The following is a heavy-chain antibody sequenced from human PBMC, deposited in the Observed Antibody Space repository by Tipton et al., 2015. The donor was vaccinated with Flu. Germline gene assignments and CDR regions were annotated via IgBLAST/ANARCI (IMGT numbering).Heavy chain of an antibody. V-gene: IGHV4-59*12. J-gene: IGHJ4*02. CDR2: TYNTECT. CDR3: ARDPSLGMPDYFDS. CDR1: GGSIGSYY. D-gene: IGHD2-2*01. Sequence: TLSLTCSVSGGSIGSYYWNWIRQPPGKGLEWIGYTYNTECTKYSPSLKSRVTISVDTSKKQFSLQLRSVTAADTAVYYCARDPSLGMPDYFDSWGQGTLVTASS.